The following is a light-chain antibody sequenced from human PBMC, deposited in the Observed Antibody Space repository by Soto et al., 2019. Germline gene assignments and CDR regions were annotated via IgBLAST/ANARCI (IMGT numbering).Light chain of an antibody. Sequence: IVVTQSPDTLSLSPGERATLSCRASQSIRSGRLAWYQQKPGQAPRLVIFDASYRASGIPVRFSGSGSGTDFTLTITRLEPEDFAVYYCQEYDAPPPITFGLGTRLEIK. J-gene: IGKJ5*01. CDR3: QEYDAPPPIT. CDR1: QSIRSGR. V-gene: IGKV3-20*01. CDR2: DAS.